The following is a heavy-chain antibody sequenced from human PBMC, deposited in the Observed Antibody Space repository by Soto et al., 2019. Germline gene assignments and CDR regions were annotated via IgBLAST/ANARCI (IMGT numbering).Heavy chain of an antibody. J-gene: IGHJ6*02. Sequence: PGVSLRLSCPATGFTFSTFDLTWVRQAPGKGLEWVSGISWNSGSIGYADSVKGRFTISRDNAKNSLYLQMNSLRAEDTALYYCAKEGYVWGSYRPSMDVWDHGTTVTVSS. CDR1: GFTFSTFD. V-gene: IGHV3-9*01. CDR2: ISWNSGSI. D-gene: IGHD3-16*02. CDR3: AKEGYVWGSYRPSMDV.